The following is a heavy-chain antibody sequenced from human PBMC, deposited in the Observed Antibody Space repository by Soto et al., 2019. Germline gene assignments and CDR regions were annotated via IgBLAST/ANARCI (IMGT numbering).Heavy chain of an antibody. Sequence: PGGSLRLSCAASGFTFATYAMTWLRQAPGKGLEWVSGISSSGGSTYYADSVKGRFTISRDNSKNTLYLQMNSLRAEDTAVYYCAKGTGYSSGWLYDAFDIWGQGTMVTVS. V-gene: IGHV3-23*01. CDR1: GFTFATYA. CDR3: AKGTGYSSGWLYDAFDI. CDR2: ISSSGGST. D-gene: IGHD6-19*01. J-gene: IGHJ3*02.